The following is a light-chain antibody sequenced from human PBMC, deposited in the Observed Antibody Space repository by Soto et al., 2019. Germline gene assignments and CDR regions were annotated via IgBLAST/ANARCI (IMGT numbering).Light chain of an antibody. J-gene: IGKJ5*01. CDR2: DRS. CDR1: QSVSYF. Sequence: EVVLTQSPATLSLSPGKRATLSCRASQSVSYFLAWYQQKPGQAPRLLIYDRSNRATGIPARFSGSGSGTDFTLTINNLEPEDFAVYYCQQRRNWPITFGQGTRLEIK. V-gene: IGKV3-11*01. CDR3: QQRRNWPIT.